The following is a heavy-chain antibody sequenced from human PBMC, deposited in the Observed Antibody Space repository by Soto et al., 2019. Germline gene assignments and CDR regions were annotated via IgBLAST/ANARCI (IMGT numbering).Heavy chain of an antibody. J-gene: IGHJ4*02. CDR1: GYTFTSYG. CDR3: ARDQPIYDYIWGSYRYDPFDY. D-gene: IGHD3-16*02. Sequence: ASVKVSCKASGYTFTSYGISWVRQAPGQGLEWMGWISAYNGNTNYAQKLQGRVTMTTDTSTSTAYMELRSLRSDDTAVYYCARDQPIYDYIWGSYRYDPFDYWGQGTLVTVSS. V-gene: IGHV1-18*01. CDR2: ISAYNGNT.